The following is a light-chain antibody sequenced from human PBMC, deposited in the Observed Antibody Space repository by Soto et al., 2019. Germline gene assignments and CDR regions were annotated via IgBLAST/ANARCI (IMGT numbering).Light chain of an antibody. CDR3: QQYHYWPFT. CDR1: RTVNIN. V-gene: IGKV3-15*01. CDR2: AAS. J-gene: IGKJ3*01. Sequence: EIVVTQSPATLSVSPGERATLSCRASRTVNINLGWYQQKPGQAPRLLIYAASTRATGVPARFSATGSGTEFTLTISSLQSEDFAVYYCQQYHYWPFTFGSGTKVDFK.